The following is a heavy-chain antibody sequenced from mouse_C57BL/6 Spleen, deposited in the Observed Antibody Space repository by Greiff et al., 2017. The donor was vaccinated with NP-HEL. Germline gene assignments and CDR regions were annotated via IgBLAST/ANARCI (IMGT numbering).Heavy chain of an antibody. Sequence: QVQLKQPGAELVKPGASVKMSCKASGYTFTSYWITWVKQRPGQGLEWIGVIDPSDSYTNYNQKFKGKATLTVDTSSSTAYMQLSSLTSEDSAVYYCAREGSSPAGFAYWGQGTLVTVSA. CDR3: AREGSSPAGFAY. J-gene: IGHJ3*01. CDR2: IDPSDSYT. D-gene: IGHD1-1*01. V-gene: IGHV1-69*02. CDR1: GYTFTSYW.